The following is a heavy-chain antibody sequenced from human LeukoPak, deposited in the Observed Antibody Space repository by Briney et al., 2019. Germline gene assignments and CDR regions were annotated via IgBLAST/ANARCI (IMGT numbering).Heavy chain of an antibody. CDR1: GGSIREYY. D-gene: IGHD6-19*01. J-gene: IGHJ4*02. Sequence: SETLSLTCTVSGGSIREYYLSWIRQPPGKGLEWIGYIYDSGSTYYNPSLKSRVTISVDTSKNQFSLKLSSLTAADTAVYYCARHVDYSSGSYPDYWGQGTLVTVSS. V-gene: IGHV4-59*08. CDR3: ARHVDYSSGSYPDY. CDR2: IYDSGST.